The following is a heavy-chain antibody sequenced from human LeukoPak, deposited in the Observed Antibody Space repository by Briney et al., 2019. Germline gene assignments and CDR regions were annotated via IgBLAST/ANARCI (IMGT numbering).Heavy chain of an antibody. CDR2: INAGNGNT. CDR3: ARGFTYSSSWYGY. CDR1: GYTFTSYG. V-gene: IGHV1-3*01. Sequence: ASVKVSCKASGYTFTSYGISWVRQAPGQRLEWMGWINAGNGNTKYSQKFQGRVTITRDTSASTAYMELSSLRSEDTAVYYCARGFTYSSSWYGYWGQGTLVTVSS. D-gene: IGHD6-13*01. J-gene: IGHJ4*02.